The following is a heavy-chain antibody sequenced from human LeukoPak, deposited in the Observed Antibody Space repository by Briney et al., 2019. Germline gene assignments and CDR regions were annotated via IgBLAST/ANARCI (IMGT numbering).Heavy chain of an antibody. Sequence: GGSLRLSCAASGFTFNNYGMHWVRQAPGKGLEWVAFIRYNGNNQYYADSVKGRFTISRDNSKNTLYLQMNSLKGDDTAVYYCARAFLSGGSGSYSFKHSMDVWGKGTTVTVSS. CDR3: ARAFLSGGSGSYSFKHSMDV. D-gene: IGHD3-10*01. V-gene: IGHV3-30*02. CDR2: IRYNGNNQ. CDR1: GFTFNNYG. J-gene: IGHJ6*03.